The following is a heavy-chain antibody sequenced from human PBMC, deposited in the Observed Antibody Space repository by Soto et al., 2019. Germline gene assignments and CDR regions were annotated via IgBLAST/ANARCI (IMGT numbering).Heavy chain of an antibody. CDR3: ETYPSRRGYYYGMDV. CDR2: IIPIFGTA. J-gene: IGHJ6*02. CDR1: GGTFSSYA. V-gene: IGHV1-69*13. Sequence: SVKVCCTSSGGTFSSYAISCVRQAPGQGLEWMGGIIPIFGTANYAQKFQGRVTITADESTSTAYMELSSLRSEDTAVYYCETYPSRRGYYYGMDVWGQGTTVTVSS.